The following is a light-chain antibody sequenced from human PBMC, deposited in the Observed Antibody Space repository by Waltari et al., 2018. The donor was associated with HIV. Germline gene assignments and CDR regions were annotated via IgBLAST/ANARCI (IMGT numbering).Light chain of an antibody. CDR2: YDS. CDR1: KSNIGNNA. J-gene: IGLJ1*01. CDR3: AAWDDTLNGFV. Sequence: QSVLTHPPSVSEPPRQRVPNSRSGSKSNIGNNALIWFPPLPGKTPKLLIYYDSLLPSGVSDRFSATKSGTSASLAISGLQSEDAADYYCAAWDDTLNGFVFGTGTRVTVL. V-gene: IGLV1-36*01.